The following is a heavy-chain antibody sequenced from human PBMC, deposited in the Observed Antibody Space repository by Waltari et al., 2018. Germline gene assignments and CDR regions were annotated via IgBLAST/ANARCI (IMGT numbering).Heavy chain of an antibody. CDR1: GFTFSSYA. V-gene: IGHV3-23*01. D-gene: IGHD6-13*01. Sequence: EVQLLESGGGLVQPGGSLRLSCAASGFTFSSYAMSWVRQAPGKGLEWVSAISGSGGSTYDAESVKGRFTISRDNSKNTLYLQRNSLRAEDTAVYYCAKDFAAAGTQTPYFDYWGQGTLVTVSS. CDR2: ISGSGGST. CDR3: AKDFAAAGTQTPYFDY. J-gene: IGHJ4*02.